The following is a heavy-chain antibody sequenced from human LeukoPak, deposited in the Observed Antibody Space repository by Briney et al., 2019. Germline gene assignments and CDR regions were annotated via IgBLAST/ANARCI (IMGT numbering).Heavy chain of an antibody. J-gene: IGHJ2*01. Sequence: SETLSLTCTVSGYSINSAYYWGWIRQPPGKGLEWIGSMYHSGSTYYNPSLQSRVTISVDTSKNQFSLKLSSVTAADTAVYYCARVYYSSSYDYWYFDLWGRGTLVTVSS. D-gene: IGHD6-13*01. CDR1: GYSINSAYY. CDR3: ARVYYSSSYDYWYFDL. CDR2: MYHSGST. V-gene: IGHV4-38-2*02.